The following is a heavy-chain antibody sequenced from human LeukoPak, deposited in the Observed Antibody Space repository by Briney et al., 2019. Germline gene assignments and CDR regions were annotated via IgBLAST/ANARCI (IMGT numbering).Heavy chain of an antibody. V-gene: IGHV1-69*06. D-gene: IGHD6-13*01. CDR1: GGTFSSYA. Sequence: SVKVSCKASGGTFSSYAISWVRQAPGQGLEWMGGIIPIFGTANYAQEFQGRVTITADKSTTTAYMELSSLRSEDTAVYYCARSSIIAAAGPYYFDYWGQGTLVTVSS. CDR3: ARSSIIAAAGPYYFDY. J-gene: IGHJ4*02. CDR2: IIPIFGTA.